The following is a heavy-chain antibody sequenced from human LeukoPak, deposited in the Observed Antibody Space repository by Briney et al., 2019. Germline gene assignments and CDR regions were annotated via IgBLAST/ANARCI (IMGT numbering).Heavy chain of an antibody. CDR2: ISYDGSNK. CDR1: GFTFSSYG. D-gene: IGHD3-9*01. J-gene: IGHJ4*02. CDR3: AKDQEVDYHILTGYPAD. Sequence: GGSLRLSCAASGFTFSSYGMHWVRQAPGKGLEWVAVISYDGSNKYYADSVKGRFTISRDNSKNTLYLQMNSLRAEDTAVYYCAKDQEVDYHILTGYPADWGQGTLVTVSS. V-gene: IGHV3-30*18.